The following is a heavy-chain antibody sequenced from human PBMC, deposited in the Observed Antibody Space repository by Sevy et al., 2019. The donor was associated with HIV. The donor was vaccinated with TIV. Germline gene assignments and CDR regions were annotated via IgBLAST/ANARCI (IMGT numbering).Heavy chain of an antibody. V-gene: IGHV3-21*01. Sequence: GGSLRLSCAASGFTFSSYSMNWVRQAPGKGLEWVSSISTSSSYIYYADSVKGRFTNSRDNAKNSLYLQMNGLRAEDTAVYYCARDEVGGSYWQFDYWGQGTLVTVSS. CDR1: GFTFSSYS. CDR3: ARDEVGGSYWQFDY. J-gene: IGHJ4*02. CDR2: ISTSSSYI. D-gene: IGHD1-26*01.